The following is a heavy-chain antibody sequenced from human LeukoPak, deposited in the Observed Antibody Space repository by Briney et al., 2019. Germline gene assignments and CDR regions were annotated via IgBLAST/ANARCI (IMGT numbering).Heavy chain of an antibody. CDR1: GFRFTSYW. CDR3: ARLGDLSTVNAFDI. V-gene: IGHV5-51*01. Sequence: GVSLKISFKGSGFRFTSYWIGWVRPMPGKGLEWMGIIYPGDSDTRYSPSFQGQVTISADQSISTAYLQWSSLEASDTAMYYCARLGDLSTVNAFDIWGQGTMVTVSS. J-gene: IGHJ3*02. D-gene: IGHD4-11*01. CDR2: IYPGDSDT.